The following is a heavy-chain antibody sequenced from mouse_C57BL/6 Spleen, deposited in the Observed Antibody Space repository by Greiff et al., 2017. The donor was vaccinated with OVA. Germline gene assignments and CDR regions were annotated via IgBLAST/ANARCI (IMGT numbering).Heavy chain of an antibody. Sequence: QVQLQQPGAELVKPGASVKVSCKASGYTFTSYWMHWVKQRPGQGLEWIGRIHPSDSDTNYNQKFKGKATLTVDKSSSTAYMQLSSLTSEDSAVYYGAISYYDYDGTWFAYWGQGTLVTVSA. V-gene: IGHV1-74*01. CDR1: GYTFTSYW. J-gene: IGHJ3*01. D-gene: IGHD2-4*01. CDR2: IHPSDSDT. CDR3: AISYYDYDGTWFAY.